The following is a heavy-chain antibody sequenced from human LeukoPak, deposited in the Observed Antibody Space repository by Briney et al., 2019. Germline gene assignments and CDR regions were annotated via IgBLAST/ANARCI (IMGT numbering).Heavy chain of an antibody. CDR2: IYSGGST. Sequence: GGSLRLSCAASGFTFSSYWMSWVRQAPGKGLEWVSVIYSGGSTYYADSVKGRFTISRDNSKNTLYLQMNSLRAEDTAVYYCARAGVGAVAGTDYWGQGTLVTVSS. V-gene: IGHV3-53*01. J-gene: IGHJ4*02. D-gene: IGHD6-19*01. CDR1: GFTFSSYW. CDR3: ARAGVGAVAGTDY.